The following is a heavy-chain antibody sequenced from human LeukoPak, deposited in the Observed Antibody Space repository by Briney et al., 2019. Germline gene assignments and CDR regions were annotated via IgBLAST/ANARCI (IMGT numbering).Heavy chain of an antibody. Sequence: GGSLRLSCVASGFSFDSYWMNWVRQAPGRGLEWVANINHDATEKYYVDSVKGRFTISRDNAKKSLYLQMNRLRADDTAVYHCARVRSAAAGPLDYWGQGTLVTVSS. CDR2: INHDATEK. V-gene: IGHV3-7*01. CDR1: GFSFDSYW. D-gene: IGHD6-13*01. J-gene: IGHJ4*02. CDR3: ARVRSAAAGPLDY.